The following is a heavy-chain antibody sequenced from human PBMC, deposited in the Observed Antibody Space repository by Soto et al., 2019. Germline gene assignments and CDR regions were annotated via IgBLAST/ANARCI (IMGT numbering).Heavy chain of an antibody. CDR2: FYYSGST. J-gene: IGHJ6*02. V-gene: IGHV4-39*01. CDR1: GGSLSSGPYS. Sequence: QLQLQESGPGLVKPSETLSLTCSVSGGSLSSGPYSWGWIRQPPGKGLEWIGTFYYSGSTHYNPSLASRVTISVDTSKSPFSLKVTSVTAADTAMYYCARLGGYCSSTSCYGYYGMDVWGQGTTVTVSS. D-gene: IGHD2-2*01. CDR3: ARLGGYCSSTSCYGYYGMDV.